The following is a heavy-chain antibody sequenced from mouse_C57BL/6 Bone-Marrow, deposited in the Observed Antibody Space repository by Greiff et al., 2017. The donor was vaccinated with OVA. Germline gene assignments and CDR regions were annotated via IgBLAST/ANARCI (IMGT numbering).Heavy chain of an antibody. CDR1: EFTFSDYG. V-gene: IGHV5-17*01. J-gene: IGHJ1*03. CDR3: ARINYWYFDV. CDR2: ISSGSSTI. Sequence: EVQRVESGGGLVKPGGSLKLSCAASEFTFSDYGMHWVRQAPEKGLEWVAYISSGSSTIYYADTVKGRFTISRDNAKNTLFLQMTSLRSEDTAMYYCARINYWYFDVWGTGTTVTVSS.